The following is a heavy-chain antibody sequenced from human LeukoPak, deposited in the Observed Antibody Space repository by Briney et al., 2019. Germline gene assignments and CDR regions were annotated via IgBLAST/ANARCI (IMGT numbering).Heavy chain of an antibody. CDR1: GGSFSDYY. CDR3: ARQGRITMVRGVINGLLAI. CDR2: INHSGST. V-gene: IGHV4-34*01. D-gene: IGHD3-10*01. J-gene: IGHJ4*02. Sequence: SETLSLTCAVYGGSFSDYYWSWIRQPPGKGLEWIGKINHSGSTNYNPSLKSRVTISVDTSKNQFSLKLSSVTAADTAVYYCARQGRITMVRGVINGLLAIWGQGTLVTVSS.